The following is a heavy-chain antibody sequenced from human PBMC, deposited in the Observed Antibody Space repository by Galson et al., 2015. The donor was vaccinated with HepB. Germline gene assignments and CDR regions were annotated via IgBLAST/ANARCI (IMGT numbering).Heavy chain of an antibody. CDR2: ISSSSSYI. Sequence: SLRLSCAASGFTFSSYSMNWVRQAPGKGLEWVSSISSSSSYIYYADSVKGRFTISRDNAKNSLYLQMNSLRAEDTAVYYCAREGDGRYFRVPWGQGTLVTVSS. J-gene: IGHJ5*02. CDR3: AREGDGRYFRVP. V-gene: IGHV3-21*01. D-gene: IGHD3-9*01. CDR1: GFTFSSYS.